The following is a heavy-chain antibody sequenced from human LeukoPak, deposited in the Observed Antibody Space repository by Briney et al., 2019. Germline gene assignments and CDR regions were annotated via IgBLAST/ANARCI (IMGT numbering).Heavy chain of an antibody. V-gene: IGHV4-4*07. J-gene: IGHJ4*02. Sequence: TSETLSLTCTVSGGSICSYYWSWIRQPAGKGLEWIGRIYTSGSTNYNPSLKSRVTMSVDTSKNQFSLKLSSVTAADTAVYYCARGEDDYGDYALDYWGQGTLVTVSS. D-gene: IGHD4-17*01. CDR1: GGSICSYY. CDR3: ARGEDDYGDYALDY. CDR2: IYTSGST.